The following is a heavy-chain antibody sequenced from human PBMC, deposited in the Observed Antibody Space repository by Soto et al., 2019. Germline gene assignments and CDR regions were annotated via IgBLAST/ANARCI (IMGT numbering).Heavy chain of an antibody. D-gene: IGHD1-1*01. CDR1: GGSVSGYY. CDR2: IYYSGIT. V-gene: IGHV4-59*08. J-gene: IGHJ4*02. Sequence: QVQLQESGPGLVKPSETLSLTCTVSGGSVSGYYWSWKRQPPGKGLEWIGYIYYSGITNYNPSLKSRVTISVDTSKNQFSLKLSSVTAADTAVYYCARWNEGSDYWGQGTLVTVSS. CDR3: ARWNEGSDY.